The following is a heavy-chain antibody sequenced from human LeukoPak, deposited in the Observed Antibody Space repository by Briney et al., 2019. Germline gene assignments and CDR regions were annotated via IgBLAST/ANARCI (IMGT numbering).Heavy chain of an antibody. CDR1: GFTFSNYS. J-gene: IGHJ4*02. D-gene: IGHD6-6*01. V-gene: IGHV3-48*02. Sequence: GGSLRLSCAASGFTFSNYSMNWVRQAPGKGLEWVSYISSSSSTIYYADSVKGRFTISRDNAKNSLYLQMNSLRYEDTAVYCGARETPEYDWGQGTMVTVSS. CDR2: ISSSSSTI. CDR3: ARETPEYD.